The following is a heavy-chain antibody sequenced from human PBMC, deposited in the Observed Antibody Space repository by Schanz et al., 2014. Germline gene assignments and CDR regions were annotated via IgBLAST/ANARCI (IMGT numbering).Heavy chain of an antibody. CDR1: GYTFTSYG. Sequence: QVQLVQSWAEVKGPGASVKVSCKASGYTFTSYGISWVRQAPGQGLEWLGWISGSNGNTNYTQKFQGRVTMTIDPDTSTAYMDLRSLRSDDTAVYYCARDQSPYTNSSDVRYFDYWGQGTLVTVSS. CDR2: ISGSNGNT. D-gene: IGHD6-6*01. CDR3: ARDQSPYTNSSDVRYFDY. V-gene: IGHV1-18*01. J-gene: IGHJ4*02.